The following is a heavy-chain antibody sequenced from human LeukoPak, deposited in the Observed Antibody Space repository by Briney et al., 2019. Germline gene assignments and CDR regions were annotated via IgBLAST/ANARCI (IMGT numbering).Heavy chain of an antibody. Sequence: PSETLSLTCTVSGGSISSGGYYWSWIRQHPGKGLEWIGYIYYSGSTYYNPSLKSRVTISVDTSKNQFSLKLSSVTAADTAAYYCARSQGTRYSSSSVGNWFDPWGQGTLVTVSS. J-gene: IGHJ5*02. CDR2: IYYSGST. CDR3: ARSQGTRYSSSSVGNWFDP. CDR1: GGSISSGGYY. D-gene: IGHD6-6*01. V-gene: IGHV4-31*03.